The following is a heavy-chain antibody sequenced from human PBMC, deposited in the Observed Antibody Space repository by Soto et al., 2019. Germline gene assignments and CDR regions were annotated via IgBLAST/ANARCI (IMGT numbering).Heavy chain of an antibody. CDR1: GFTFSSYA. J-gene: IGHJ2*01. D-gene: IGHD4-17*01. CDR2: ISGSGGST. Sequence: GGSLRLSCAASGFTFSSYAMSWVRQAPGKGLEWVSAISGSGGSTYYADSVKGRFTISRDNSKNTAYLQMNSLRTDDTAVYYCATLPNVDGGVGGRYFDLWGRGTLVTVSS. V-gene: IGHV3-23*01. CDR3: ATLPNVDGGVGGRYFDL.